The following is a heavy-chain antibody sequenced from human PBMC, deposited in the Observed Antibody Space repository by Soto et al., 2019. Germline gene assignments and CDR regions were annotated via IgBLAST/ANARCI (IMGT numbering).Heavy chain of an antibody. D-gene: IGHD6-6*01. CDR1: GGSISSSSYY. J-gene: IGHJ4*02. CDR3: ARLGMRGSSAPDY. CDR2: IYYSGST. V-gene: IGHV4-39*01. Sequence: PSETLSLTCTVSGGSISSSSYYWGWIRQPPGKGLEWIGSIYYSGSTYYNPSLKSRVTISVDTSKNQFSLKLSSVTAADTAVYYCARLGMRGSSAPDYWGQGTLVTVSS.